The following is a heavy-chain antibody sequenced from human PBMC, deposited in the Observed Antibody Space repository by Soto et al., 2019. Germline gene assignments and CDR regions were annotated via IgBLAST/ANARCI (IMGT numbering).Heavy chain of an antibody. CDR2: ISPDGSEE. V-gene: IGHV3-7*01. D-gene: IGHD3-10*01. Sequence: EVHLVESGGGLVQPGGSLRLSCAASGFSFEIYWMGWVRQAPGKGVEWVANISPDGSEEYYLDSVKGRFTISRDNAKNSVYLQMNSLVGDDTAVYFCARENWFYDYWGQGTPVTVSS. J-gene: IGHJ4*02. CDR1: GFSFEIYW. CDR3: ARENWFYDY.